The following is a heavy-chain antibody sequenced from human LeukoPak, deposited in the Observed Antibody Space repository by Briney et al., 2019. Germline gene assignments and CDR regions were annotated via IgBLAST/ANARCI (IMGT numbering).Heavy chain of an antibody. D-gene: IGHD3-10*01. CDR1: GFTFSDYY. CDR2: ISSSGSTI. J-gene: IGHJ4*02. Sequence: PGGSLRLSCAASGFTFSDYYMSWIRQAPGKGLEWVSYISSSGSTIYYADSVKGRFTISRDNAKNSLYLQMNSLRAEDTAVYYCARVRVRGVIETRGYFDYWGQGTLVTVSS. V-gene: IGHV3-11*01. CDR3: ARVRVRGVIETRGYFDY.